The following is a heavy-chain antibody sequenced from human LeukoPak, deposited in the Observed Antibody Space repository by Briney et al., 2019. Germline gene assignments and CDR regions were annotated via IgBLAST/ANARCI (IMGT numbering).Heavy chain of an antibody. Sequence: PPETLSLTCTVSGGSISSYYWSWIRQPPGKGLEWIGNIYNSGSTDYDPSLKSRVTISVNLSKNQISLKLTSVTAADTAVYYCARDKGPYWYFDLWGRGTLVTVSS. CDR3: ARDKGPYWYFDL. CDR2: IYNSGST. J-gene: IGHJ2*01. V-gene: IGHV4-59*01. CDR1: GGSISSYY.